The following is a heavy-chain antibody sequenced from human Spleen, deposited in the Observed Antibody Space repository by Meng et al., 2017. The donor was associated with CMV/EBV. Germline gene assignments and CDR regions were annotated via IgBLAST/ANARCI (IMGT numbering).Heavy chain of an antibody. CDR3: ARVTWDCSSTSCYRTDAFDI. CDR1: GGSFSGYY. D-gene: IGHD2-2*01. CDR2: IYYSGST. Sequence: SETLSLTCAVYGGSFSGYYWSWIRQPPGKGLEWIGYIYYSGSTNYNPSLKSRVTISVDTSKNQFSLKLSSVTAADTAVYYCARVTWDCSSTSCYRTDAFDIWGQGTMVTVSS. V-gene: IGHV4-59*01. J-gene: IGHJ3*02.